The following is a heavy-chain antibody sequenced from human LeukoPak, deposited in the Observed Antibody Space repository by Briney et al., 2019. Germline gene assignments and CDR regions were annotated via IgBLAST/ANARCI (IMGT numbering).Heavy chain of an antibody. Sequence: PGGSLRLSCAASGFTFSSYWMHWVRQAPGKGLVWVSRINSDGSSTSYADSVKGRFIISRDNAKNTLYLQMNSLRAEDTAVYFCYGASNLFDYWGQGTLVTVSS. CDR3: YGASNLFDY. CDR1: GFTFSSYW. D-gene: IGHD3-10*01. CDR2: INSDGSST. J-gene: IGHJ4*02. V-gene: IGHV3-74*01.